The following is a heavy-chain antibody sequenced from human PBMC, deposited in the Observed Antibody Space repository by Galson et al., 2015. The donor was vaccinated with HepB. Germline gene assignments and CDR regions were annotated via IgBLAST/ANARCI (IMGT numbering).Heavy chain of an antibody. V-gene: IGHV1-2*02. CDR1: GYTFSDYY. D-gene: IGHD1-14*01. CDR2: ISPYSGGT. Sequence: SVKVSCKASGYTFSDYYLHWVRQAPGQGPEWMGWISPYSGGTNHAQKFQGRVTLTRDTSISTAYMELSSLRSDDTAVYYCARPFVSGTTLEYWGQGTLVTVSS. J-gene: IGHJ4*02. CDR3: ARPFVSGTTLEY.